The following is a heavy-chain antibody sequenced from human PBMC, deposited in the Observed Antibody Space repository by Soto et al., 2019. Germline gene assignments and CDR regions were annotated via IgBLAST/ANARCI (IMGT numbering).Heavy chain of an antibody. CDR2: ISGSGVGT. Sequence: GGSLRLSCAASGFTFSDCAMNWVRQAQGKGLEWVSGISGSGVGTYHADSVKGRFTISRDNSKNTLYLQMNSLRAEDTALYYCAKDRGYYDSSGYYDAFDIWGQGTVVTVSS. V-gene: IGHV3-23*01. J-gene: IGHJ3*02. D-gene: IGHD3-22*01. CDR1: GFTFSDCA. CDR3: AKDRGYYDSSGYYDAFDI.